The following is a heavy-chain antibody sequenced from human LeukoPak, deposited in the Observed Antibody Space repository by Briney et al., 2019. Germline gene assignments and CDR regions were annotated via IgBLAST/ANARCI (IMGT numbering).Heavy chain of an antibody. CDR3: ARDRGDYGGNSALDY. V-gene: IGHV4-4*07. Sequence: SDTLSLTCAVYGESFSGHYWSWIRQPAGKGLEWVGRIYTSGSTNYSPSLKSRVTMSVGTSKNQFSLKLSSVTAADTAVYYCARDRGDYGGNSALDYWGQGTLVTVSS. J-gene: IGHJ4*02. CDR2: IYTSGST. CDR1: GESFSGHY. D-gene: IGHD4-23*01.